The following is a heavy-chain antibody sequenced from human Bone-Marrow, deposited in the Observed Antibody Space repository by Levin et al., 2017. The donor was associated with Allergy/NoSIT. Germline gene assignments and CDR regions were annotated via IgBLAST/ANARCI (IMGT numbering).Heavy chain of an antibody. CDR3: ARDSAMVRGAYRDYNYYYGMDV. J-gene: IGHJ6*02. CDR1: GDSVSRHS. D-gene: IGHD3-10*01. CDR2: MYQGGST. V-gene: IGHV4-59*02. Sequence: PSETLSLTCSVSGDSVSRHSWTWIRQTPGEGLEWIASMYQGGSTHYNPSLKSRVTISLDTSKNQFSVELSSVTAADTAVYFCARDSAMVRGAYRDYNYYYGMDVWGHGTTVTVSS.